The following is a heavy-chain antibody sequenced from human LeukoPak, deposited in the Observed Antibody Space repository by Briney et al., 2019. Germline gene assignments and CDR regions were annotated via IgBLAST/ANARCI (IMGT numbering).Heavy chain of an antibody. D-gene: IGHD6-19*01. J-gene: IGHJ4*02. CDR2: IYSGGST. Sequence: GGSLTLSCAASGFTVSSNYMSWVRQAPGKGLEWVSVIYSGGSTYYADSVKGRFTISRDNSKNTLYLQMNSLRAEDTAVYYCARVTVAGTGTTIWGQGTLVSVSS. CDR1: GFTVSSNY. CDR3: ARVTVAGTGTTI. V-gene: IGHV3-53*01.